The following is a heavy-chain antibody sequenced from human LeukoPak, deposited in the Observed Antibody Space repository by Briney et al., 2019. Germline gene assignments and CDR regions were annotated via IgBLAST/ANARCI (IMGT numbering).Heavy chain of an antibody. CDR2: IYRSGST. J-gene: IGHJ5*02. Sequence: SETLSLTCAVSGGSISSSNWWSWVRQPPGKGLEWIGEIYRSGSTNYNPSLKSRVTISVDKSKNQFSLKLSSVTAADTAVYYCARGPFDYGDYPVRFDPWGQGTLVTVSS. CDR1: GGSISSSNW. V-gene: IGHV4-4*02. CDR3: ARGPFDYGDYPVRFDP. D-gene: IGHD4-17*01.